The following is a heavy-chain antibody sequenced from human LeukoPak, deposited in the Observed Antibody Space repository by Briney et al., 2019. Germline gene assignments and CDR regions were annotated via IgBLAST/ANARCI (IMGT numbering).Heavy chain of an antibody. Sequence: ASVKVSCKASGYTFTGYYMHWVRQAPGQGLEWMGRINPNSGGTNYAQKFQGRVTMTRDTSISTAYVEVSGLTSDDTAVYYCARDFTSTPNWEFDYWGQGTLVTVSS. V-gene: IGHV1-2*06. J-gene: IGHJ4*02. CDR3: ARDFTSTPNWEFDY. CDR2: INPNSGGT. D-gene: IGHD1-26*01. CDR1: GYTFTGYY.